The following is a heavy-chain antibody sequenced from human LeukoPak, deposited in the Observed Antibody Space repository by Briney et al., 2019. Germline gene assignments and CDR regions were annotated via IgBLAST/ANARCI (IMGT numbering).Heavy chain of an antibody. J-gene: IGHJ5*02. D-gene: IGHD2-21*01. Sequence: ASVKVSCKASGYTFTDYHLHWLRQVPGQGLEWMGWILPDSGATNYPQTFVGGVTMTKDTSISTAYMELSTLRSDDTAVYYCARGGGDNWGWDYFDPRGQGTLVTVSS. V-gene: IGHV1-2*02. CDR3: ARGGGDNWGWDYFDP. CDR2: ILPDSGAT. CDR1: GYTFTDYH.